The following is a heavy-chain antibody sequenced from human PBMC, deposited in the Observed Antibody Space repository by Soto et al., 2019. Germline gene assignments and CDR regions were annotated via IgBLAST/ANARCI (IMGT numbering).Heavy chain of an antibody. D-gene: IGHD1-1*01. CDR3: ARGVLY. Sequence: PSETLSLTCTVSGGSISSGGYFWSWIRQPPGKGLEWIGNIFYSGTTYYNPSLKSRVTISVDTSKNQFSLMLSSVTAADTAVYFCARGVLYWGQGTLVTVSS. J-gene: IGHJ4*02. CDR2: IFYSGTT. CDR1: GGSISSGGYF. V-gene: IGHV4-31*03.